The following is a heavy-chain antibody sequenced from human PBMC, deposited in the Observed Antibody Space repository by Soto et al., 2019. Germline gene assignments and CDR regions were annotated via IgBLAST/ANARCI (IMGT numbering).Heavy chain of an antibody. V-gene: IGHV3-64D*06. J-gene: IGHJ5*02. CDR1: GFTFSEYS. Sequence: GGSLRLSCSASGFTFSEYSMHWVRQAPGKGLQYVSTISSDGDITYYADSVKDRFTISRDNSKNTLYLQMNSLRPEDTAVYYCVKVSTFYDVLTGYYSTNFFDPWGQGTLVTVSS. D-gene: IGHD3-9*01. CDR3: VKVSTFYDVLTGYYSTNFFDP. CDR2: ISSDGDIT.